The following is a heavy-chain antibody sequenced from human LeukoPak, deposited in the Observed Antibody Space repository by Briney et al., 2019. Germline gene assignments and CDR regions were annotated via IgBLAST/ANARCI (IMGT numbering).Heavy chain of an antibody. J-gene: IGHJ4*02. D-gene: IGHD7-27*01. CDR3: AREVVELGALDY. CDR1: GYTFTGYY. CDR2: INPNSGGT. Sequence: GASVKVSCKASGYTFTGYYMHWVRQAPGQGLEWMGWINPNSGGTNYAQKFQGRVTMTRDTSISTAYMELSRLRSDDTAVYYCAREVVELGALDYWDQGTLVTVSS. V-gene: IGHV1-2*02.